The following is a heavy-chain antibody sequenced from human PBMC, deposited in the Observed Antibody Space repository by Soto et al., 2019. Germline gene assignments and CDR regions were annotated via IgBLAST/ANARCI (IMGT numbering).Heavy chain of an antibody. V-gene: IGHV1-8*01. D-gene: IGHD2-2*03. CDR3: ASWSGYSK. CDR1: GYTFSSYD. CDR2: VSPNSGST. Sequence: VQLVQSGSEVRKPGASVKVSCKASGYTFSSYDINWVRQAPGQGPEWMGRVSPNSGSTGYATKFQGRLTMTRNSSISTAYMELRSLTYEDTAVYYCASWSGYSKWGQGTLVTVSS. J-gene: IGHJ4*02.